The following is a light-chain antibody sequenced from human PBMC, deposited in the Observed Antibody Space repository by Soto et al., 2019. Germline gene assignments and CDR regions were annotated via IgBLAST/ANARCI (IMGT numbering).Light chain of an antibody. V-gene: IGKV3-20*01. Sequence: PGETATLSCRASESVAINYLAWYQQKPGQAPRLLMYGASSRATGIPDRFSGSGSGTDFTLSITRLQPEDCAVYYSQHYGSSPLTSGQGTKVEIK. CDR2: GAS. CDR1: ESVAINY. J-gene: IGKJ1*01. CDR3: QHYGSSPLT.